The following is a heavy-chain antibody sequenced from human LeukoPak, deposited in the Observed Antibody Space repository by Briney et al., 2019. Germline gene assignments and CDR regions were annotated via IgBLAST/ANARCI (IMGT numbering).Heavy chain of an antibody. J-gene: IGHJ6*04. CDR1: GFTFGDYA. CDR2: IRSKAYGGTT. CDR3: TRDGYYYYGLDV. Sequence: PGRSLRLSCTASGFTFGDYAMSWVRQAPGKGLEWVGFIRSKAYGGTTEYAASVKGRFTISRDDSKSIAFLQMNSLKTEDTAVYYCTRDGYYYYGLDVRGKGTTVTVSS. V-gene: IGHV3-49*04.